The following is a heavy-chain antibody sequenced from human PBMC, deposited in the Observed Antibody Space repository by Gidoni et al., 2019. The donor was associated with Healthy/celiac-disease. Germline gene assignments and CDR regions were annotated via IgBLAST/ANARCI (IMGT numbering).Heavy chain of an antibody. CDR2: IYYSGST. Sequence: QLQLQASGPRLVKPSETLSLTCTVSGGSISSSRYYWGWIRQPPGKGLEWIGSIYYSGSTYYNPSLKSRVTISVDTSKNQFARKLGSVTAADTAVYYCARLFYVRGVDYWGQGTLVTVSS. J-gene: IGHJ4*02. D-gene: IGHD3-10*02. CDR3: ARLFYVRGVDY. V-gene: IGHV4-39*01. CDR1: GGSISSSRYY.